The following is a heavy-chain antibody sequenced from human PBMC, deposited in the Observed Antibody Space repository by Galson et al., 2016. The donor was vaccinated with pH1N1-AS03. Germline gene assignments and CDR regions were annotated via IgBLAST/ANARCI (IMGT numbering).Heavy chain of an antibody. CDR2: ISSSGATT. Sequence: SLRLSCAASGFTFNNFAMGWVRQAPGKGLEWVSGISSSGATTNYADSVRGRFTISRDTSKKTMHLQMNSLRVEDTALCYCAKWSYRFDSSGYVGYFDLWGRGTLVTVS. CDR3: AKWSYRFDSSGYVGYFDL. J-gene: IGHJ2*01. V-gene: IGHV3-23*01. CDR1: GFTFNNFA. D-gene: IGHD3-22*01.